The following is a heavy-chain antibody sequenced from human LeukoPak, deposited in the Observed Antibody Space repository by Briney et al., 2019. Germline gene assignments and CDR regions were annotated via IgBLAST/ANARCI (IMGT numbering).Heavy chain of an antibody. J-gene: IGHJ4*02. Sequence: GSLRLSCAASGFTFSDYYMNWIRQAPGKGLEWVSYISSGGSTISYADSVKGRFTISRDNAKNSLYLQMNSLRAEDTAVYYCASPAAGCWGQGTLVTVSS. CDR1: GFTFSDYY. V-gene: IGHV3-11*01. D-gene: IGHD6-25*01. CDR3: ASPAAGC. CDR2: ISSGGSTI.